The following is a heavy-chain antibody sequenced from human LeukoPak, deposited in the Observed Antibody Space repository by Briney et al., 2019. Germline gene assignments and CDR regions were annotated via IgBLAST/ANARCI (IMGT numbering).Heavy chain of an antibody. CDR3: ARRLCSGGSCYIDY. D-gene: IGHD2-15*01. V-gene: IGHV5-51*01. Sequence: GASLQISCKGSGYSFTSYWIGWVRPLPGKGLEWMGIIYPGDSDTRYSPSFQGQVTISADKSISTAYLQWSSLKASDTAMYYCARRLCSGGSCYIDYWGQGTLVTVSS. J-gene: IGHJ4*02. CDR1: GYSFTSYW. CDR2: IYPGDSDT.